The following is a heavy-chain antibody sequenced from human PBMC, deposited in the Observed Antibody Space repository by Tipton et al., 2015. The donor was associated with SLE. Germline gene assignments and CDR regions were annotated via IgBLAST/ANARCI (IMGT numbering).Heavy chain of an antibody. CDR1: GDSISSDY. J-gene: IGHJ4*02. Sequence: TLSLTCAVSGDSISSDYWSWIRQPAGKGLEWIGRIYASGSTSYNPSLNSRVTMSVDASKNQFSLKLSSATAADTAVYYCARGTYLFDYWGQGTLVTVSS. V-gene: IGHV4-4*07. CDR2: IYASGST. CDR3: ARGTYLFDY.